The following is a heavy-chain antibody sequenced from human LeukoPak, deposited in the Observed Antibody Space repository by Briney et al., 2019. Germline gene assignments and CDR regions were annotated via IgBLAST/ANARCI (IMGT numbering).Heavy chain of an antibody. Sequence: WVRQAPGKGLEWVASIKEDGSAKSYVDSVKGRFTISRDNAKNSLYLQMDNLRVEDTAVYYCARDYDYFSGHNLDAFDIWGQGTTVTVSS. J-gene: IGHJ3*02. V-gene: IGHV3-7*01. CDR3: ARDYDYFSGHNLDAFDI. D-gene: IGHD2-15*01. CDR2: IKEDGSAK.